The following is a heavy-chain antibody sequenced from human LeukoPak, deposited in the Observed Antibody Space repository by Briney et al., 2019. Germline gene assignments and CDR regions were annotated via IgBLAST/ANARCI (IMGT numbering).Heavy chain of an antibody. CDR3: AKDGDIVVVVAAVYFDY. J-gene: IGHJ4*02. V-gene: IGHV3-23*01. CDR2: ISGSGGST. CDR1: GFTFNNYG. D-gene: IGHD2-15*01. Sequence: GGSLRLSCAASGFTFNNYGMNWVRQAPGKGLEWVSAISGSGGSTYYADSVKGRFTISRDNSKNTLYLQMNSLRAEDTAVYYCAKDGDIVVVVAAVYFDYWGQGTLVTVSS.